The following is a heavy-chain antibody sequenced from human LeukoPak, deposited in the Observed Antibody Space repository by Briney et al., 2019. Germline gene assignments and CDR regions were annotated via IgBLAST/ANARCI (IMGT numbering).Heavy chain of an antibody. CDR3: ARQGPLTTAVTTRTNPFDY. CDR1: AGSISSSY. Sequence: SSETLSLTCTVSAGSISSSYWSWIRQPPGKGLEWIGYIYYSGSTNYNPSLESRVTISVDTSKNQFSLKLNSVTAADTAVYYCARQGPLTTAVTTRTNPFDYWGQGTLVTVSS. CDR2: IYYSGST. J-gene: IGHJ4*02. D-gene: IGHD4-11*01. V-gene: IGHV4-59*08.